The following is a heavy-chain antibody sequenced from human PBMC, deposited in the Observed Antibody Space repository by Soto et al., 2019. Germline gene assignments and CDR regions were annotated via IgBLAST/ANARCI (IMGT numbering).Heavy chain of an antibody. CDR2: ISYDGSNK. CDR1: GFTFSSCA. V-gene: IGHV3-30-3*01. CDR3: ARHKRDLRFLEWSYYFDY. D-gene: IGHD3-3*01. Sequence: QVQLVESGAGVVQPGRSLRLSCAASGFTFSSCAMHWVRQAPGKGLEWVALISYDGSNKYYADSVKGRFTISRDNSKNTLYLQMNSLRAEDTALYYCARHKRDLRFLEWSYYFDYWGQGTLVTVSS. J-gene: IGHJ4*02.